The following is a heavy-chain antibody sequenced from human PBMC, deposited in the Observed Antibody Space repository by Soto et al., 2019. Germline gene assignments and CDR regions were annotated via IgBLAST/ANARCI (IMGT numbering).Heavy chain of an antibody. Sequence: PGGSLRLSCAASGFSFSTYNMDSVRQAPGKGPEWIAYISTTSFTIYYADSVKGRFTISRDNDRNSLYLEMNSLRDEDTAVYYCARDRCYDGTCYSASDSWGQGTLVTVSS. D-gene: IGHD2-15*01. V-gene: IGHV3-48*02. CDR1: GFSFSTYN. CDR2: ISTTSFTI. J-gene: IGHJ5*01. CDR3: ARDRCYDGTCYSASDS.